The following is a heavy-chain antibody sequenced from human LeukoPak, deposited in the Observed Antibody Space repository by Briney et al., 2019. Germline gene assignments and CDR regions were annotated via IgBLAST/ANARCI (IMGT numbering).Heavy chain of an antibody. V-gene: IGHV4-39*07. J-gene: IGHJ5*02. CDR1: GGSISSSSYY. CDR3: ARVYRVLGWFDP. CDR2: IYYSGST. Sequence: KPSETLSLTCTVSGGSISSSSYYWGWIRQPPGKGLEWIGSIYYSGSTYYNPSLKSRVTISVDTSKNQFSLKLSSVTAADTAVYYCARVYRVLGWFDPWGQGTLVTVSS. D-gene: IGHD4/OR15-4a*01.